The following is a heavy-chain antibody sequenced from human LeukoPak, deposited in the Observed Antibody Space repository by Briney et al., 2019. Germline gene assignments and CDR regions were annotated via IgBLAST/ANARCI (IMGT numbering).Heavy chain of an antibody. CDR1: AGSISSYF. Sequence: SETLSLTCTVSAGSISSYFWSWIRQPPGKGLEWIGYIYYTGSTYYNPSLKSRVTISVDRSKNQFSLKLSSVTAADTAVYYCARAGYCSGGSCYLSAFDIWGQGTMVTVSS. D-gene: IGHD2-15*01. V-gene: IGHV4-59*12. J-gene: IGHJ3*02. CDR3: ARAGYCSGGSCYLSAFDI. CDR2: IYYTGST.